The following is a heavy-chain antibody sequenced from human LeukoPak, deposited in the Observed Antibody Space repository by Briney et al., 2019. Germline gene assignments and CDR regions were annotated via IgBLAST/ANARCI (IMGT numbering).Heavy chain of an antibody. CDR1: GFTFSNYA. Sequence: GGSLRLSCAASGFTFSNYAMGWVRQAPGKGLEWVSAVSGSGGSTYYADSVKGRFTISRDNSKNTLSLQMNSLRAEDTAVYYCARDPRWPGIKFFDYWGQGTLLTVSS. CDR3: ARDPRWPGIKFFDY. V-gene: IGHV3-23*01. J-gene: IGHJ4*02. CDR2: VSGSGGST. D-gene: IGHD4-23*01.